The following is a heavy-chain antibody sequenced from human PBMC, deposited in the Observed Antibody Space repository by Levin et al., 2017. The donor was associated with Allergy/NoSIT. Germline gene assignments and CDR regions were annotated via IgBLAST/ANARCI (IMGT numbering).Heavy chain of an antibody. CDR2: IIPIFGAT. J-gene: IGHJ6*02. CDR3: ARPNILANNYYYYGMDV. D-gene: IGHD2/OR15-2a*01. V-gene: IGHV1-69*01. CDR1: GGTFTRYA. Sequence: KISCKASGGTFTRYAISWVRQAPGQGLEWMGGIIPIFGATNYAQKFQGRVTITADESTSTAYMELSSLRSEDTAVYYCARPNILANNYYYYGMDVWGQGTTVTVSS.